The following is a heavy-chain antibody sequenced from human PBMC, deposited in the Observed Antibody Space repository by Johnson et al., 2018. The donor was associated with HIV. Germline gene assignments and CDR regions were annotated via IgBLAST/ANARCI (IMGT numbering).Heavy chain of an antibody. CDR2: IYSGGST. D-gene: IGHD2-15*01. Sequence: EQLVESGGGLIQPGGSLRLSCAASGFTVSSNYMSWVRQAPGKGLEWVSVIYSGGSTYYADSVKGRFTISRDNSKNTPYLQMNSLRAEGTAVYYCARGMSRIRVALDIWSQETMVTISS. V-gene: IGHV3-53*01. CDR3: ARGMSRIRVALDI. J-gene: IGHJ3*02. CDR1: GFTVSSNY.